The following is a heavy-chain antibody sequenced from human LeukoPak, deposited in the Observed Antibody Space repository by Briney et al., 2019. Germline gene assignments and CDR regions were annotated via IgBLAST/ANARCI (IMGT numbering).Heavy chain of an antibody. CDR1: GGSISSSNW. J-gene: IGHJ6*04. CDR2: IYHSGST. Sequence: SGTLSLTCAVSGGSISSSNWWSWVRQPPGKGLEWIGEIYHSGSTNYNPSLKSRVTISVDKSKNQFSLKLSSATAADTAVYYCARSSRTYYYYGMDVWGKGTTVTVSS. CDR3: ARSSRTYYYYGMDV. V-gene: IGHV4-4*02. D-gene: IGHD1-1*01.